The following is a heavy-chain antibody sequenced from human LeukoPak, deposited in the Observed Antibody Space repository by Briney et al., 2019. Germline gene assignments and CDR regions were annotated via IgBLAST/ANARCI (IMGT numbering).Heavy chain of an antibody. D-gene: IGHD4-11*01. CDR1: GDSITNNNCY. J-gene: IGHJ4*02. V-gene: IGHV4-39*07. Sequence: SETLSLTCTVSGDSITNNNCYWGWVRQPPGKGLEWIASIYYTGSSYYNPSLKSRVTMSVDTSKNQFSLKLSSVTAADTAVYYCVRLDYSNFFDYWGQGNLVTVSS. CDR2: IYYTGSS. CDR3: VRLDYSNFFDY.